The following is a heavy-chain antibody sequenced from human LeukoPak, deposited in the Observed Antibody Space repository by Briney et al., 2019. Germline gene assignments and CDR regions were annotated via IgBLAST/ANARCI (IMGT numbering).Heavy chain of an antibody. CDR1: GFTFSSCS. CDR2: ISSSSSSYI. CDR3: ARDSGDSRSRP. V-gene: IGHV3-21*01. J-gene: IGHJ5*02. Sequence: GGSLRLSCAASGFTFSSCSMNWVRQAPGKGLEWVSSISSSSSSYIYYADSVKGRFTISRDNAKNSLYLQMNSLRAEDTAVYYCARDSGDSRSRPWGQGTLVTVSS. D-gene: IGHD6-13*01.